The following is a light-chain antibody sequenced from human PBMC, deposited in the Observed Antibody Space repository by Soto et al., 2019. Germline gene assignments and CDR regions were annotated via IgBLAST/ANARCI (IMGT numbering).Light chain of an antibody. Sequence: QSALTPPASVSGSPGQSITISCTGTSSDVGGYNYVSWYQQHPGKAPKLMIYDVSNRPSGVSNRFSGSKSGNTASLTISGLQAEDEADYYCSSYTSSSTQVFGGGTQLTVL. J-gene: IGLJ2*01. V-gene: IGLV2-14*01. CDR2: DVS. CDR1: SSDVGGYNY. CDR3: SSYTSSSTQV.